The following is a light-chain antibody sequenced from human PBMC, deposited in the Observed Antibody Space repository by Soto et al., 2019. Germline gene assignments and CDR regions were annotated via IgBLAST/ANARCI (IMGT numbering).Light chain of an antibody. Sequence: QSVLTQPPSASGSPGQSVTISCTGTTSDVGGYNYVSWYQLHPDKVPKLIIYEVNKRPSGVPDRFSGSKSGSTASLTVSGLQAEDEAYYFCSSYAGSKNFILFGGGTKLTVL. V-gene: IGLV2-8*01. CDR1: TSDVGGYNY. J-gene: IGLJ2*01. CDR3: SSYAGSKNFIL. CDR2: EVN.